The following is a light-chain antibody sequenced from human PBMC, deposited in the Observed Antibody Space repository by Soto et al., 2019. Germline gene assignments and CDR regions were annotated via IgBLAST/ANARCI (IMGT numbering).Light chain of an antibody. Sequence: DIQMTQSPSSLPASVGDRVTITCRASQSISSYLVWYQQKPGKAPKSLIYAASTLQTGVPSRFSGSGSGTEFTLTISSLQPEDSATYYCRQHNSFPITFGQGTRLEIK. V-gene: IGKV1-17*01. CDR3: RQHNSFPIT. CDR1: QSISSY. CDR2: AAS. J-gene: IGKJ5*01.